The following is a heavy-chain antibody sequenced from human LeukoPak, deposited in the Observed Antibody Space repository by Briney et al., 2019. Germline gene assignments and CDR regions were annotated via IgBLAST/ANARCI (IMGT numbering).Heavy chain of an antibody. CDR1: GGTFSSYA. D-gene: IGHD2-2*01. Sequence: GASVKVSCKASGGTFSSYAISWVRQAPGQGLEWMGGTIPIFGTANYAQKFQGRVTITTDESTSTAYMELSSLRSEDTAVYYCARVGCSSTSCYEDYYYYYMDVWGKGTTVTVSS. CDR3: ARVGCSSTSCYEDYYYYYMDV. J-gene: IGHJ6*03. V-gene: IGHV1-69*05. CDR2: TIPIFGTA.